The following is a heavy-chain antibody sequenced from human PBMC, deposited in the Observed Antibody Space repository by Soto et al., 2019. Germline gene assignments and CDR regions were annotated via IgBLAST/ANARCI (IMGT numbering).Heavy chain of an antibody. D-gene: IGHD4-17*01. CDR1: GFTFSNYG. CDR2: ISYHGSDK. CDR3: AKDHLTTTVTTVGY. V-gene: IGHV3-30*18. J-gene: IGHJ4*02. Sequence: QVQLVESGGGVVKPGRSLRLSCAASGFTFSNYGMHWVRQAPGKGLEWVAVISYHGSDKYYADSVKGRFTISRDNSKNXXXXQXXXLXAEDTAVYYCAKDHLTTTVTTVGYWGQGTLVTVSS.